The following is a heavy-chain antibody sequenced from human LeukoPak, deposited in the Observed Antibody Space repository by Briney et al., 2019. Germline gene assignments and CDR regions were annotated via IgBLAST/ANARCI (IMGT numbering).Heavy chain of an antibody. CDR3: AKDSHSTGWYFDF. Sequence: GGSLRLSCAASGFTFSSYAMSWVRQAPGKGLEWVSAISGSGGSTYYADSVKGRFTISRDNSKNTLYLQMNSLRPEDTAVYFCAKDSHSTGWYFDFWGQGTLVTVSS. CDR1: GFTFSSYA. J-gene: IGHJ4*02. CDR2: ISGSGGST. V-gene: IGHV3-23*01. D-gene: IGHD6-19*01.